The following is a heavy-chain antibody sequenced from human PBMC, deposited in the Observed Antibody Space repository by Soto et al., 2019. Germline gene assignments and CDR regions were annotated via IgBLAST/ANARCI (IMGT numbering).Heavy chain of an antibody. CDR1: GFTFSSYS. CDR2: ISSSSSYI. CDR3: ARDGFRVVVPAAMMLWYFDL. Sequence: GGSLRLSCAASGFTFSSYSMNWVRQAPGKGLEWVSSISSSSSYIYYADSVKGRFTISRDNAKNSLYLQMNSLRAEDTAVYYCARDGFRVVVPAAMMLWYFDLWGRGTLVTVSS. D-gene: IGHD2-2*01. J-gene: IGHJ2*01. V-gene: IGHV3-21*01.